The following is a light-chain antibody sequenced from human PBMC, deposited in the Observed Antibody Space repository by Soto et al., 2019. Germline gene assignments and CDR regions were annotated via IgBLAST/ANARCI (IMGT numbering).Light chain of an antibody. CDR1: QTVFYSSNTKNY. CDR3: QQYYTNPHT. CDR2: WAS. Sequence: DIVMTQSPDSLAVSLGERATINCKSSQTVFYSSNTKNYLAWYQQKSGQPPKLLIYWASSRESGVPDRFSGSGSGTDFTLTISSLQAEDVAVYYCQQYYTNPHTFGGGTKVEIK. V-gene: IGKV4-1*01. J-gene: IGKJ4*01.